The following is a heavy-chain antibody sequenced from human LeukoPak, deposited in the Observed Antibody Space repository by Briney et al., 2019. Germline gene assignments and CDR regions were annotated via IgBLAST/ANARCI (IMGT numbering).Heavy chain of an antibody. CDR1: GHTFTDYY. CDR3: ARRATNWNSANLTYYFDY. CDR2: IDPSSGGT. D-gene: IGHD1-7*01. Sequence: GASVKVSCKASGHTFTDYYMHWVRQAPGQGLEWMGWIDPSSGGTNYAQKFQGRVTMTRDTSISTAYMELSRLRSDDTAVYYCARRATNWNSANLTYYFDYWGQGTLVTVSS. J-gene: IGHJ4*02. V-gene: IGHV1-2*02.